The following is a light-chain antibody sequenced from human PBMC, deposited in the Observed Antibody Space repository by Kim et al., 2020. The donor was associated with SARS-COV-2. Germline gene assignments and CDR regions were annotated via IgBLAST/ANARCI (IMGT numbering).Light chain of an antibody. CDR3: HQYNNWPPENT. V-gene: IGKV3-15*01. CDR2: GAS. CDR1: QSVSSN. Sequence: EIVMTQSPATLSVSPGERATLSSRASQSVSSNLAWYQQKPGQAPRLLIYGASTRATGIPARFSGSGSGTEFTLTISSLQSEDFAVYYCHQYNNWPPENTFGQGTKLEIK. J-gene: IGKJ2*01.